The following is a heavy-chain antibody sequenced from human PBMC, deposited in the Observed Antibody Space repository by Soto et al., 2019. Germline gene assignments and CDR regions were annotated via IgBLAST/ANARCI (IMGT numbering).Heavy chain of an antibody. V-gene: IGHV4-59*08. D-gene: IGHD2-2*01. CDR2: IYYSGST. CDR1: GGSISSYY. J-gene: IGHJ6*03. CDR3: ARYHCSSTSCSPNRYYYYMDV. Sequence: TSETLSLTCTVSGGSISSYYWSWIRQPPGKGLEWIGYIYYSGSTNYNPSLKSRVTISVDTSKNQFSLKLSSVTAADTAVYYCARYHCSSTSCSPNRYYYYMDVWGKGTTVTVSS.